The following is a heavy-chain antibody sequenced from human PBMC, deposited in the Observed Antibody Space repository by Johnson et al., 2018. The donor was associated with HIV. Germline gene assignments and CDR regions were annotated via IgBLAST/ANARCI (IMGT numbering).Heavy chain of an antibody. D-gene: IGHD2-21*02. Sequence: QVQLVESGGGVVRPGGSLRLSCAASGFTFSSYAMHWVRQAPGKGLEWVAVISYDGSNKYYADSVKGRFTISRDNSKNTLYLQMNSLRAEDTALYYCVRVGKYCGGDCYSGVDAFDIWGQGTMVTVSS. CDR2: ISYDGSNK. J-gene: IGHJ3*02. CDR3: VRVGKYCGGDCYSGVDAFDI. CDR1: GFTFSSYA. V-gene: IGHV3-30-3*01.